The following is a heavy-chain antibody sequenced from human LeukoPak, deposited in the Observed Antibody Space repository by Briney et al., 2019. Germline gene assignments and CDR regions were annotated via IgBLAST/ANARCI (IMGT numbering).Heavy chain of an antibody. J-gene: IGHJ4*02. CDR1: GFTFNTYD. Sequence: PGGSLRLSCVASGFTFNTYDMIWVRQAPGKGLEWISFISSGSTTIYYADSVKGRFTISRDNDKNSLYLQMNNLRVDDTAMYYCAVFCSSTRCRDRGDYWGQGTLVTVSS. CDR3: AVFCSSTRCRDRGDY. V-gene: IGHV3-48*01. D-gene: IGHD2-2*01. CDR2: ISSGSTTI.